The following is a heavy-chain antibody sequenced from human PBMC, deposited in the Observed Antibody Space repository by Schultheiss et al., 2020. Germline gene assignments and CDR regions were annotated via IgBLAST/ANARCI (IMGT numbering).Heavy chain of an antibody. V-gene: IGHV4-39*01. Sequence: SETLSLTCSVSGDSTSSDSYYWGWIRQPPGKGLEWIGSIYYSGSTYYNPSLGSRVTISVDTSKNQFSLKLTSATAADTAVYYCARQGGSGSAGRYFDLWGRGTLVTVSS. D-gene: IGHD6-19*01. J-gene: IGHJ2*01. CDR3: ARQGGSGSAGRYFDL. CDR1: GDSTSSDSYY. CDR2: IYYSGST.